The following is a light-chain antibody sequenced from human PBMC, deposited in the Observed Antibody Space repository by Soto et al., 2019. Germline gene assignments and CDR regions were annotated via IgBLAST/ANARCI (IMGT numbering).Light chain of an antibody. CDR2: GAS. J-gene: IGKJ4*01. CDR3: QQYNNWPLT. V-gene: IGKV3D-15*01. Sequence: EIVMTQSPATLSVSPGERATLSCRASQSVSSNLAWYHQKPGQAPRLLIYGASTRATGIPARYSGSASGTEFTLTISSLQPEDFAVYYCQQYNNWPLTLGGGTKVEIK. CDR1: QSVSSN.